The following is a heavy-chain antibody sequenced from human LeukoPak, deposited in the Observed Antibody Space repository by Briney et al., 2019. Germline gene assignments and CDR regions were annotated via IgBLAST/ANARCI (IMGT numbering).Heavy chain of an antibody. CDR3: ARVGKAVAGLDY. CDR1: GYTFTSYA. V-gene: IGHV1-3*01. D-gene: IGHD6-19*01. CDR2: INAGNGNT. Sequence: AASVKVSCKASGYTFTSYAMHWVRQAPGQRLGWMGWINAGNGNTKYSQKFQGRVTITRDTSASTAYMELSSLRSEDAAVYYCARVGKAVAGLDYWGQGTLVTVSS. J-gene: IGHJ4*02.